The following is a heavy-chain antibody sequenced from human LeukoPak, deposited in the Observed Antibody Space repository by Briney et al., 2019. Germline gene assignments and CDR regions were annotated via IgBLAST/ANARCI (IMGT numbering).Heavy chain of an antibody. CDR1: GYTFTSYG. CDR2: ISAYNGNT. CDR3: ARDGPSYYYDSSGYRDY. J-gene: IGHJ4*02. V-gene: IGHV1-18*01. Sequence: ASVKVSCKASGYTFTSYGISWVRQAPGQGLEWMGWISAYNGNTNYAQKLQGRVTMTTDTSTSTAYMELRSLRSDDPAVYYCARDGPSYYYDSSGYRDYWGQGALVTVSS. D-gene: IGHD3-22*01.